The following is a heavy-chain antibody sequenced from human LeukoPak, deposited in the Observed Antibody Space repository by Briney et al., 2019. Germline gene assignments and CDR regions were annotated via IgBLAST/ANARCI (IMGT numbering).Heavy chain of an antibody. D-gene: IGHD6-13*01. CDR2: IYPGDSDT. J-gene: IGHJ3*01. CDR3: ASRGVAAAGTDAFDL. Sequence: GGALQISGKGSGCHFTSYWMGGVRQMPGKGLEGMGIIYPGDSDTRYSPSFQGQVTISADKSISTAYLQWSSLKASDTAMYYCASRGVAAAGTDAFDLWGQGTMVTVSS. V-gene: IGHV5-51*01. CDR1: GCHFTSYW.